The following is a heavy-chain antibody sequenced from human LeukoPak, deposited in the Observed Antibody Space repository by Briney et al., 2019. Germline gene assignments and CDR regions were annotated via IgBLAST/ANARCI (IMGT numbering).Heavy chain of an antibody. CDR3: ATLNGHAFDI. CDR2: IWNDGSKK. Sequence: GRSLRLSCAAPGFTFSSYGMHWVRQTPGKGLEWVAVIWNDGSKKYYADSVKGRFTISRDDSKNTLSLQMNTLRAEDTAVYYCATLNGHAFDIWGQGTMVTVSS. D-gene: IGHD1-1*01. V-gene: IGHV3-33*01. J-gene: IGHJ3*02. CDR1: GFTFSSYG.